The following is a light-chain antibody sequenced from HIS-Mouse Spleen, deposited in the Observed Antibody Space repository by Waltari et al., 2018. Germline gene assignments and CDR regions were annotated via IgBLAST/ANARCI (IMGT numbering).Light chain of an antibody. V-gene: IGLV2-23*01. J-gene: IGLJ3*02. CDR2: VGS. CDR1: SSDVGSYNL. Sequence: QSALTQPASVSGSPGQSITISCTGTSSDVGSYNLVSWYQQHPGKAPKLMIYVGSKRPAGVSNRCSGSKSGNTASLTSSGLQAEDEADYYCCSYAGSSTLVFGGGTKLTVL. CDR3: CSYAGSSTLV.